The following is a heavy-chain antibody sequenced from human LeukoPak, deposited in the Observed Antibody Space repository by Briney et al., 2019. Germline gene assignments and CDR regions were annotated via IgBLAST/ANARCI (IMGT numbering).Heavy chain of an antibody. CDR1: GYTFTSYY. CDR3: AAGAGIAAAGPKADY. CDR2: INPSGGST. J-gene: IGHJ4*02. Sequence: ASVKVSCKASGYTFTSYYMHWVAQAPGQGLEWMGIINPSGGSTSYAQKFQGRVTMTRDTSTSTVYMELSSLRSEDTAVYYCAAGAGIAAAGPKADYWGPGNLVTVSS. D-gene: IGHD6-13*01. V-gene: IGHV1-46*01.